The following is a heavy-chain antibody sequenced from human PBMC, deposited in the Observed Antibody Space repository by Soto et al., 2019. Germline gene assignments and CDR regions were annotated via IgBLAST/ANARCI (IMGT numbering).Heavy chain of an antibody. CDR2: IRKDGSKT. CDR3: ARDWSPGTSSLYFDAFDI. Sequence: EVRLVESGGGLVQPGGSLRLSCAASGFTFSSDWMTWVRQAPGKGLEWVANIRKDGSKTSYLDSVRGRFTISRDNAQSSLYLQMDSLRAEDTALYYCARDWSPGTSSLYFDAFDIWGQGTMVTVSS. D-gene: IGHD6-13*01. J-gene: IGHJ3*02. CDR1: GFTFSSDW. V-gene: IGHV3-7*05.